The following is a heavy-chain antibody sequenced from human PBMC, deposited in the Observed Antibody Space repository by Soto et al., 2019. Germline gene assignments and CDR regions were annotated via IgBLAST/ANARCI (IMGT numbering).Heavy chain of an antibody. Sequence: QVQLVQSGAEVKKPGASVKVSCKASGYIFTSYGISWVRQAPGQGLEWMGWISLHNDNTNYAQNFQGRVTMTRDTSTSTAYMELRSLRSDDTAVYYCATTFGYNWNPGEYWGQGSLVTVSS. D-gene: IGHD1-20*01. V-gene: IGHV1-18*04. CDR1: GYIFTSYG. CDR3: ATTFGYNWNPGEY. J-gene: IGHJ4*02. CDR2: ISLHNDNT.